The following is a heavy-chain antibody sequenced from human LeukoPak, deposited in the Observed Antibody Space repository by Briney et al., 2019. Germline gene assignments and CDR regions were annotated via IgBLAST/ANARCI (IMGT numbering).Heavy chain of an antibody. D-gene: IGHD3-10*01. J-gene: IGHJ6*02. CDR2: ISAYNGNT. V-gene: IGHV1-18*01. Sequence: ASVKVSCKASGYTFTSYGISWVRQAPGQWLEWMGWISAYNGNTNYAQKLQGRVTMTTDTSTSTAYMELRSLRSGDTAVYYCASGLWFGNYGMDVWGQGTTVTVSS. CDR3: ASGLWFGNYGMDV. CDR1: GYTFTSYG.